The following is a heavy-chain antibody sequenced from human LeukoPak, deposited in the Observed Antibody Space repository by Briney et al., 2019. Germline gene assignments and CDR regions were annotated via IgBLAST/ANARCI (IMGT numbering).Heavy chain of an antibody. Sequence: GKSLKISCKGSGYSFTDYWIGWVRQMPGKGLEWMGIIYPGDPDTRYSPSFQGQVTFSADKSISTAYLQWSSLKASDTAIYFCARHSDNSGYYYFDYWGQGTLVTVSS. J-gene: IGHJ4*02. V-gene: IGHV5-51*01. CDR3: ARHSDNSGYYYFDY. CDR2: IYPGDPDT. CDR1: GYSFTDYW. D-gene: IGHD3-22*01.